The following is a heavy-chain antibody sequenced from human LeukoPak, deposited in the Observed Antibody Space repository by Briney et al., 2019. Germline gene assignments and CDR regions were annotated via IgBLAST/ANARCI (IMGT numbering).Heavy chain of an antibody. J-gene: IGHJ6*03. D-gene: IGHD2-15*01. CDR2: MSGRGSTI. CDR1: GFIFSDYY. CDR3: GRVHCSADSCPDSGYHYYMDV. V-gene: IGHV3-11*01. Sequence: PGGSLRLSCVASGFIFSDYYMSWIRQAPGKGLEWVSYMSGRGSTIYYADSVKGRFTMSRDNGKNSLSLQMNSLRAEDTAVYYCGRVHCSADSCPDSGYHYYMDVWGKGTTVTISS.